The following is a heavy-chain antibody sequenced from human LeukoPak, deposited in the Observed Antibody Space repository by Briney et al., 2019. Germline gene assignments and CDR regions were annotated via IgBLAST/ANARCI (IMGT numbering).Heavy chain of an antibody. J-gene: IGHJ6*02. CDR2: IYHTGSA. CDR1: GGSISNYY. Sequence: PSETLSLTCTVSGGSISNYYWNWIRQPPGKGLEWIGYIYHTGSANSNASLKSRVTISVDTSKNQFSLKLRSVTAADTAVYYCARVAYGSGSQTFYYYGMDVWGQGTTVTVSS. D-gene: IGHD3-10*01. CDR3: ARVAYGSGSQTFYYYGMDV. V-gene: IGHV4-59*01.